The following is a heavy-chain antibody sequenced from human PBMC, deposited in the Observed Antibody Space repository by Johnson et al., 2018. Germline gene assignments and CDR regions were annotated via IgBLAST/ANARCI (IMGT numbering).Heavy chain of an antibody. D-gene: IGHD1-1*01. V-gene: IGHV3-15*01. Sequence: EVQLVETGGGLVKPGGSLRLSCEASGFTFTNAWMSWVRQAPGKGLEWLGRVRSKSEGGTTEYAAPVKGRISVSRDDSKKTLFLQLHRLKIEDSGVYYCTTSSRYRHYGMDGWGQGTTVTVSS. J-gene: IGHJ6*02. CDR2: VRSKSEGGTT. CDR1: GFTFTNAW. CDR3: TTSSRYRHYGMDG.